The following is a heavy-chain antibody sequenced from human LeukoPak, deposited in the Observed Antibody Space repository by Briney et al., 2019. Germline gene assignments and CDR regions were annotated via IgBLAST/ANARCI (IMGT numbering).Heavy chain of an antibody. CDR1: GGSISSGGYY. J-gene: IGHJ4*02. CDR3: ARGGAIVATPRFDY. Sequence: RTSQTLSLTCTVSGGSISSGGYYWSWIRQHPGKGLEWIGYTYYSGSTYYNPSLKSRVTISVDTSKNQFSLKLSSVTAADTAVYYCARGGAIVATPRFDYWGQGTLVTVSS. CDR2: TYYSGST. V-gene: IGHV4-31*03. D-gene: IGHD5-12*01.